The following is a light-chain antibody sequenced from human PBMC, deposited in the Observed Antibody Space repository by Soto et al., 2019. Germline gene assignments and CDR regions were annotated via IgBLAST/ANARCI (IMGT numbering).Light chain of an antibody. J-gene: IGKJ3*01. CDR1: QNIRGW. Sequence: DIQMTQSPSTLSASVGDRVSITCRASQNIRGWLAWYQQKPGKAPKLLIYDGSSLQSGVPSRFSGRESGAEFTLTISGLQPDYCATYYCQQYKDYPFTFGPGTKVETK. CDR2: DGS. V-gene: IGKV1-5*01. CDR3: QQYKDYPFT.